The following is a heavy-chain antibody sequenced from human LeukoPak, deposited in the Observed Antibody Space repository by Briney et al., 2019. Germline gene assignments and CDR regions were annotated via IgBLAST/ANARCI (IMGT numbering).Heavy chain of an antibody. D-gene: IGHD2-2*02. CDR3: ARGGRIVVVPAAIGGWFDP. V-gene: IGHV4-34*01. J-gene: IGHJ5*02. Sequence: SETLSLTCAVYGGSFSGYYWSWIRQPPGKGLDWIGEINHSGSTNYNPSLKSRVTISVDTSKNQFSLKLSSVTAADTAVYYCARGGRIVVVPAAIGGWFDPWGQGTLVTVSS. CDR2: INHSGST. CDR1: GGSFSGYY.